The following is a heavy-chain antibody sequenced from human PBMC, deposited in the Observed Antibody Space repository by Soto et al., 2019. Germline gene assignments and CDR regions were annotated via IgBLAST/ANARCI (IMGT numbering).Heavy chain of an antibody. CDR1: GGSISSYY. J-gene: IGHJ4*02. CDR2: IYYSGST. V-gene: IGHV4-59*01. CDR3: ARGGGGATDDYFDY. D-gene: IGHD1-26*01. Sequence: AETLSLTCTVSGGSISSYYWSWIRQPPGKGLEWIGYIYYSGSTNYNPSLKSRVTISVDTSKNQFSLKLSSVTAADTAVYYCARGGGGATDDYFDYWGQGTLVTVSS.